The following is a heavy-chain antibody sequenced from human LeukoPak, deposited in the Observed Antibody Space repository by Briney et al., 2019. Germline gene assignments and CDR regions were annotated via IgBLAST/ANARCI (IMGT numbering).Heavy chain of an antibody. D-gene: IGHD2-2*02. CDR1: GFTFSSYW. CDR2: IKQDGSEK. J-gene: IGHJ4*02. CDR3: ATLAVVPAAIGGRSVSVDY. V-gene: IGHV3-7*01. Sequence: PGGSLRLSCAASGFTFSSYWMSWVRQAPGKGLEWVANIKQDGSEKYYVDSVKGRFTISRDNAKNSLYLQMNSLRAEDTAVYYCATLAVVPAAIGGRSVSVDYWGQGTLVTVSS.